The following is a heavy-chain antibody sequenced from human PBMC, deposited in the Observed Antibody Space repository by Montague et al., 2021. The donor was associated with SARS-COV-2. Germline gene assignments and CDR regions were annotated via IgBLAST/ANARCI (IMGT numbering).Heavy chain of an antibody. J-gene: IGHJ5*01. CDR3: ARARGSHYMSWFDS. CDR1: TSSFLPSY. D-gene: IGHD3-10*01. Sequence: SETLSLTCAVNTSSFLPSYLTLTPPPPRAALGSVAEGNLSGDSFYNPSPISRVSISVSTSSSQFSLKLTSVTAADTAVYYCARARGSHYMSWFDSWGQGTLVIVAS. V-gene: IGHV4-34*01. CDR2: GNLSGDS.